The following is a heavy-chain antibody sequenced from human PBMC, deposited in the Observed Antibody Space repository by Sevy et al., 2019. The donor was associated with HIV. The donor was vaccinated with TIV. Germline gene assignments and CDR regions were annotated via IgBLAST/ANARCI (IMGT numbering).Heavy chain of an antibody. V-gene: IGHV3-23*01. CDR1: AFTFSNYA. Sequence: GGSLRLSCAASAFTFSNYAMSWVRQAPGKGLEWVSTISGYGDTTYYADSVKDRFTISRDNSKDTLFLQMSSLRAEDTAVYYCAVLDSSEGYFDSWGQGTLVTVSS. CDR2: ISGYGDTT. CDR3: AVLDSSEGYFDS. D-gene: IGHD3-22*01. J-gene: IGHJ4*02.